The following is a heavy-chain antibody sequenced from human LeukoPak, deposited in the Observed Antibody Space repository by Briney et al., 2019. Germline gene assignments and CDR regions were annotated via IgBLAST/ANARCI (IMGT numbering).Heavy chain of an antibody. CDR3: ARIYCSSTSCYPNAEYFQH. J-gene: IGHJ1*01. Sequence: ASVKVSCKASGYTFTSYYMHWVRQAPGQGLEWMGIINPSGGSTSYAQKFQGRVTMTRDTSTSTVYMELSSLRSEDTAVYYCARIYCSSTSCYPNAEYFQHWGQGTLVTVSS. V-gene: IGHV1-46*01. D-gene: IGHD2-2*01. CDR1: GYTFTSYY. CDR2: INPSGGST.